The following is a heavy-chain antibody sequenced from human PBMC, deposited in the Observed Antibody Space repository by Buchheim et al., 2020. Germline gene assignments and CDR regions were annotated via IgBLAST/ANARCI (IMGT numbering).Heavy chain of an antibody. V-gene: IGHV1-69*02. D-gene: IGHD2-2*01. J-gene: IGHJ6*02. Sequence: QVQLVQSGAEVKKPGSSVKVSCKASGGTFSSYTISWVRQAPGQGLEWMGRIIPILGIANYAQKFQGRVTITADKSTSTAYMELSSPRSEDTAVYYCARYCSSTSCYWEYYYGMDVWGQGTT. CDR1: GGTFSSYT. CDR2: IIPILGIA. CDR3: ARYCSSTSCYWEYYYGMDV.